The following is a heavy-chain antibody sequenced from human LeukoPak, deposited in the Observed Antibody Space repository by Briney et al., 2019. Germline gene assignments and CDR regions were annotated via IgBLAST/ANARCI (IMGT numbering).Heavy chain of an antibody. CDR2: ISCSGNNT. J-gene: IGHJ4*02. Sequence: SGGSLRLSCAASGFTFNSYAMNWVRQAPGKGLEWVSTISCSGNNTYYTDSVKGRFTISRDNAKNTLYLQMNSLRAEDTAVYYCARGGYSSACWGQGTLVTVSS. CDR1: GFTFNSYA. D-gene: IGHD5-18*01. CDR3: ARGGYSSAC. V-gene: IGHV3-23*01.